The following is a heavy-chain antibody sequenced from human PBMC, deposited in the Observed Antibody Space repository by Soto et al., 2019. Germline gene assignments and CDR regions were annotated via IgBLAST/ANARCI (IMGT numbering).Heavy chain of an antibody. CDR2: SRISSSSNTT. CDR1: GLTFTDHY. J-gene: IGHJ6*02. D-gene: IGHD2-15*01. V-gene: IGHV3-72*01. Sequence: PGGSLRLSWAASGLTFTDHYIDWIRQAPGKGLEWVGRSRISSSSNTTNYAESVKGRFTISRDNSKNSLYLQMNSLRAEDTAVYYCARDFYCSGGSCYWGWYYYYGMDVWGQGTTVTVSS. CDR3: ARDFYCSGGSCYWGWYYYYGMDV.